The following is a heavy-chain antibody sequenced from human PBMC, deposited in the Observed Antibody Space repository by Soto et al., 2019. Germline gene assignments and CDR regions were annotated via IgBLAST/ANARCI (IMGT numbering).Heavy chain of an antibody. Sequence: VASVKVSCKASGGTFSSYAISWVRQAPGQGLEWMGGIIPIFGTANYAQKFQGRVTITADESTSTAYMELSSLRSEDTAVYYCARGYYSDSSGYPSYVDYWGQGTLVTVSS. CDR2: IIPIFGTA. V-gene: IGHV1-69*13. J-gene: IGHJ4*02. CDR1: GGTFSSYA. D-gene: IGHD3-22*01. CDR3: ARGYYSDSSGYPSYVDY.